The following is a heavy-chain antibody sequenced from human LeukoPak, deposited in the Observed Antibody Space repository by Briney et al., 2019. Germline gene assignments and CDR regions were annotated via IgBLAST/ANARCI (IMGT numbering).Heavy chain of an antibody. CDR2: ILAEGAPT. CDR3: VKEGHWRNSICGTKIVVAGYLDH. J-gene: IGHJ4*02. Sequence: PGGPLRLSCRASGFSFSISSMNWVRHAPGKGLEWVSDILAEGAPTYFADSVKGRFTMPRDNSKNMLYLQMNRLRAEDTARYYCVKEGHWRNSICGTKIVVAGYLDHWGQGTQVTVSA. V-gene: IGHV3-23*01. CDR1: GFSFSISS. D-gene: IGHD6-19*01.